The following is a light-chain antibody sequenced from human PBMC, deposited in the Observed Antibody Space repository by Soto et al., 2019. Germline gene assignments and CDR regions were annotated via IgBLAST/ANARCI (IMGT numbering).Light chain of an antibody. CDR3: SSYTNSSTVCYV. Sequence: QSVLTQPASVSGSPGQSITISCTGSSSDVGAYHFVSWYQHHPGKAPKLILYEVTARPSGVSSRFSGSKSGNTASLTISGLQADDEANYYCSSYTNSSTVCYVLGTGTKVTVL. J-gene: IGLJ1*01. CDR1: SSDVGAYHF. CDR2: EVT. V-gene: IGLV2-14*01.